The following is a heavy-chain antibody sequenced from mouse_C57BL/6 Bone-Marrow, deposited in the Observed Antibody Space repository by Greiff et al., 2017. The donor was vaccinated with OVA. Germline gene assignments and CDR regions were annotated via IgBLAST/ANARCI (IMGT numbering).Heavy chain of an antibody. CDR2: IYPRSGNT. J-gene: IGHJ1*03. CDR3: ARDGYYWYFDV. D-gene: IGHD2-3*01. Sequence: QVQLQQSGAELARPGASVKLSCKASGYTFTSYGISWVQQRTGQGLEWVGEIYPRSGNTYYNEKFKGKGTLTTDKYSNTAYMELRSLTSEDAAVYFYARDGYYWYFDVWGTGTTVTVSS. V-gene: IGHV1-81*01. CDR1: GYTFTSYG.